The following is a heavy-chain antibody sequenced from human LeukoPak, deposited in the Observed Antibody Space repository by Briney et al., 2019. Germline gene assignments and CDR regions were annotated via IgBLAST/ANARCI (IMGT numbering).Heavy chain of an antibody. D-gene: IGHD1-14*01. CDR2: IYTSGST. J-gene: IGHJ5*02. CDR1: GGSISSGSYY. Sequence: SETLSLTCTVSGGSISSGSYYWSWIRQPAGKGLEWIGRIYTSGSTNYNPSLKSRVTISVDTSKNQFSLKLSSVIAADTAVYYCARVAITYWFDPWGRGTLVTVSS. V-gene: IGHV4-61*02. CDR3: ARVAITYWFDP.